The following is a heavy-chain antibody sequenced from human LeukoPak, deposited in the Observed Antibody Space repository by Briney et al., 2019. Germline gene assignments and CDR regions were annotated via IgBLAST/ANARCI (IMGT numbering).Heavy chain of an antibody. D-gene: IGHD3-10*01. CDR1: GFTFSSYS. V-gene: IGHV3-21*01. CDR3: ARFAAGGYYYYYMDV. J-gene: IGHJ6*03. CDR2: ISSSSSYI. Sequence: GGSLRLSCAASGFTFSSYSMYWVRQAPGKGLEWVSSISSSSSYIYYADSVKGRFTISRDNAKNSLYLQMNSLRADDTAVYYCARFAAGGYYYYYMDVWGKGTTVTVSS.